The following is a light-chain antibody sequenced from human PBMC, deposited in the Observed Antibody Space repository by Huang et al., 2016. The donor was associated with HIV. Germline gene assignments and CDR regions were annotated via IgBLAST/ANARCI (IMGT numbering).Light chain of an antibody. V-gene: IGKV3-11*01. CDR1: QGLANY. CDR2: DAS. CDR3: QQRGNWQLT. J-gene: IGKJ4*01. Sequence: EIVLTQSPATLSLSPGERATLSCRASQGLANYLAWYQQKPGQAPRLLIYDASNRATGIPARFSGSGSGTDSTLTISSLEPEDFAIYYCQQRGNWQLTFGGGTKVEIK.